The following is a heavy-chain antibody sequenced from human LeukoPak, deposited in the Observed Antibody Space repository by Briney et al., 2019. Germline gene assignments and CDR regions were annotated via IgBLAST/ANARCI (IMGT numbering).Heavy chain of an antibody. CDR1: GGSISSSSAY. V-gene: IGHV4-39*06. CDR3: AREIVGGFNPGAY. J-gene: IGHJ4*02. Sequence: SETLSLTCTVSGGSISSSSAYWGWIRQPPGKGLEWIGSIYYSKNTYYNPSLKSRVTISADTSKNQIALELSSVTAADTAVYYCAREIVGGFNPGAYWGQGTLVTVSS. CDR2: IYYSKNT. D-gene: IGHD1-14*01.